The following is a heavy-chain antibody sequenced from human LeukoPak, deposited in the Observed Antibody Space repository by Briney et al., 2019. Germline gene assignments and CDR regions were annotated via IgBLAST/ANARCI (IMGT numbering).Heavy chain of an antibody. Sequence: GGSLRLSCAASKFTFSIYEINWVRQAPGKGLECLSYISSSGSTIYYADSVKGRFTISRDNAKNSLYLQMNSLRAEDTAVYYCARDGSAPLGYWGQGTLVTVSS. CDR2: ISSSGSTI. D-gene: IGHD1-26*01. CDR1: KFTFSIYE. CDR3: ARDGSAPLGY. J-gene: IGHJ4*02. V-gene: IGHV3-48*03.